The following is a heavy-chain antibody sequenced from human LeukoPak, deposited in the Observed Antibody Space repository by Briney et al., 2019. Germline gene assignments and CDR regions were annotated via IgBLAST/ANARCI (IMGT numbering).Heavy chain of an antibody. CDR2: INPNSGGT. Sequence: GASVKVSCKASGYTFTGYYMHWVRQAPGQGLEWMGWINPNSGGTNYAQKFQGRVTMTRDTSISTAYMELSRLRSDDTAVYYCARESLRFLEWLPRPNDYWDQGTLVTVSS. D-gene: IGHD3-3*01. V-gene: IGHV1-2*02. CDR3: ARESLRFLEWLPRPNDY. CDR1: GYTFTGYY. J-gene: IGHJ4*02.